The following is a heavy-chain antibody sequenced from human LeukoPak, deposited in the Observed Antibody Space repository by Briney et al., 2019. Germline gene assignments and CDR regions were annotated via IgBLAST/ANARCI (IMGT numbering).Heavy chain of an antibody. CDR3: ARDFSSGWKGYNWFDP. V-gene: IGHV4-59*01. D-gene: IGHD6-19*01. J-gene: IGHJ5*02. Sequence: SETLSLTCTVSGGSISSYYWSWIRQPPGKGLEWIGYIYYSGSTNYNPSLKSRVTISVDTSKNQFSLKLSSVTAADTAVYYCARDFSSGWKGYNWFDPWGQGTLVAVSS. CDR1: GGSISSYY. CDR2: IYYSGST.